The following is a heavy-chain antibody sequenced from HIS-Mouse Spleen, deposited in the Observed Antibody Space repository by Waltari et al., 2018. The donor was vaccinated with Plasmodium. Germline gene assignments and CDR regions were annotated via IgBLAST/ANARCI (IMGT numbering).Heavy chain of an antibody. Sequence: VQLQQWGAGLLKPSETLSLTCAVYGGSFRGYYWSWIRQPPGKGLEWIGEINHSGSTNYNPSLKSRVTISVDTSKNQFSLKLSSVTAADTAVYYCARVTSSGVYWYFDLWGRGTLVTVSS. CDR3: ARVTSSGVYWYFDL. CDR2: INHSGST. D-gene: IGHD3-3*01. V-gene: IGHV4-34*01. J-gene: IGHJ2*01. CDR1: GGSFRGYY.